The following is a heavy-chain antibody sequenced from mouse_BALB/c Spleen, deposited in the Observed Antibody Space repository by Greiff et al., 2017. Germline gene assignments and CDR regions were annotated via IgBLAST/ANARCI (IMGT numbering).Heavy chain of an antibody. CDR2: ISYSGST. J-gene: IGHJ2*01. D-gene: IGHD2-2*01. Sequence: DVKLQESGPGLVKPSQSLSLTCTVTGYSITSDYAWNWIRQFPGNKLEWMGYISYSGSTSYNPSLKSRISITRDTSKNQFFLQLNSVTTEDTATYYCAREERYGTYGYPNFDYWGQGTTLTVSA. V-gene: IGHV3-2*02. CDR3: AREERYGTYGYPNFDY. CDR1: GYSITSDYA.